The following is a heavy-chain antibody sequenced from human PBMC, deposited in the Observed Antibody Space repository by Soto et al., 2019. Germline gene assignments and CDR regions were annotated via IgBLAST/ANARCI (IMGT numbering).Heavy chain of an antibody. D-gene: IGHD4-17*01. J-gene: IGHJ4*02. CDR2: IIPIFGTA. Sequence: SVKVSCKASGGTFSSYAISWVRQAPGQGLEWMGGIIPIFGTANYAQKFQGRVTITADKSTSTAYMELSSLRSEDTAVYYCARDREGYGGVDSWGQGTLVTVSS. CDR3: ARDREGYGGVDS. CDR1: GGTFSSYA. V-gene: IGHV1-69*06.